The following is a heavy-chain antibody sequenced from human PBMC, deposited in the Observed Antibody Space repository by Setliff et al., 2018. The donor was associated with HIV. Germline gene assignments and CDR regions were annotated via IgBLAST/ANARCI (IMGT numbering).Heavy chain of an antibody. CDR1: GGSFSDFY. D-gene: IGHD2-21*01. Sequence: PSETLSLTCAVFGGSFSDFYWSWIRQPPGKGLEWIGGISYSGSTVYNPSLKSRVTMSVDASKNLVSLNLNSVTAADTAIYYCARGVARQVVIDRWFDPWGQGTPVTVSS. J-gene: IGHJ5*02. CDR3: ARGVARQVVIDRWFDP. V-gene: IGHV4-34*01. CDR2: ISYSGST.